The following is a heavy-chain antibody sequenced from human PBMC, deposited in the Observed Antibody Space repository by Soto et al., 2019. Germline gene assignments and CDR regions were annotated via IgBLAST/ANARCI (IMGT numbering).Heavy chain of an antibody. D-gene: IGHD3-16*01. CDR1: GFTFSSYG. J-gene: IGHJ4*02. V-gene: IGHV3-30*03. CDR2: ISYDGSNK. CDR3: VMGYYFDY. Sequence: GGSLRLSCAASGFTFSSYGMHWVRQAPGKGLEWVAVISYDGSNKYYADSVKGRFTISRDNSKNTLYLQMSSLRAEDTAVYYCVMGYYFDYWGQGTLVTVSS.